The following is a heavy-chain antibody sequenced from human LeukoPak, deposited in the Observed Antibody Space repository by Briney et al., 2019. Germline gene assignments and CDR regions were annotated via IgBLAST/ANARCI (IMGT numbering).Heavy chain of an antibody. CDR1: GGTFSSYA. CDR3: ARATPYYDFWSGHGGFDY. Sequence: SVKVSCKASGGTFSSYAISWVRQAPGQGLEWMGGIIPIFGTANYAQKFQGRVTITTDESTSTAYMVLSSLRSEDTAVYYCARATPYYDFWSGHGGFDYWGQGTLVTVSS. V-gene: IGHV1-69*05. J-gene: IGHJ4*02. CDR2: IIPIFGTA. D-gene: IGHD3-3*01.